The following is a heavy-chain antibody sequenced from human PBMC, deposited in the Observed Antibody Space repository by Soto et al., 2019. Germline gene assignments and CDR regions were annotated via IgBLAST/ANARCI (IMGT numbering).Heavy chain of an antibody. Sequence: GGSLRLSCAASGFTFSSYGMHWVRQAPGKGLEWVAVISYDGSNKYYADSVKGRFTISRDNSKNTLYLQMNSLRAEDTAVYYCAKALGGYGDYFDYWGQGTLVTVSS. V-gene: IGHV3-30*18. J-gene: IGHJ4*02. CDR3: AKALGGYGDYFDY. CDR1: GFTFSSYG. CDR2: ISYDGSNK. D-gene: IGHD5-12*01.